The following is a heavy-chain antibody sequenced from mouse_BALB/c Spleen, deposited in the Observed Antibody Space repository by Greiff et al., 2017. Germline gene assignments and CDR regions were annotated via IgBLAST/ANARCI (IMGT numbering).Heavy chain of an antibody. CDR2: IYPGSGST. D-gene: IGHD2-3*01. Sequence: QVQLQQSGPELVQPGASVSLSCLASGYTFSDYVTSWVKQRTGQGLEWIGAIYPGSGSTYYNEKFKGKATLTADKSTNTAYMQLSSLTSEDSAVYFCARSGGYSYFDYWGEGTTLTVS. J-gene: IGHJ2*01. V-gene: IGHV1-81*01. CDR1: GYTFSDYV. CDR3: ARSGGYSYFDY.